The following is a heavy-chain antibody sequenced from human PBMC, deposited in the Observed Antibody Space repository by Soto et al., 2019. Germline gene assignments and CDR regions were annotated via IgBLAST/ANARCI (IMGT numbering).Heavy chain of an antibody. J-gene: IGHJ4*02. Sequence: SETLSLTCTVSGGSISSGDYYWSWIRQPPGKGLEWIGYIYYSGSTYYNPSLKSRVTISVDTSKHQFSLKLSSVTAADTAVYYCARATVVTKRWKPFDYWGQGTLVTVSS. CDR3: ARATVVTKRWKPFDY. CDR2: IYYSGST. CDR1: GGSISSGDYY. V-gene: IGHV4-30-4*01. D-gene: IGHD4-17*01.